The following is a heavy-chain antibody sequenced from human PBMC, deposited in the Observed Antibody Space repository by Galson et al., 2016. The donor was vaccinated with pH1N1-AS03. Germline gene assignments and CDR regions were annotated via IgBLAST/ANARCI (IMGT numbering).Heavy chain of an antibody. Sequence: CGVSGVSLNFFSWSWIRQPPGKGLEFIGEINHSGDAKYNPSLQSRVTISVDKSKNQFSLKVNSVSAADTALYYCARQRAELGTHDYWGQGTLFNVSS. V-gene: IGHV4-34*01. CDR3: ARQRAELGTHDY. CDR2: INHSGDA. D-gene: IGHD7-27*01. CDR1: GVSLNFFS. J-gene: IGHJ4*02.